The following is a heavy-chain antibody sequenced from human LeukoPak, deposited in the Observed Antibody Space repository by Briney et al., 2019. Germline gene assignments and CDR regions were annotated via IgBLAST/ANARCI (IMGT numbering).Heavy chain of an antibody. CDR1: GYSFTNYW. V-gene: IGHV5-51*01. CDR2: IYPGDSNT. J-gene: IGHJ6*02. D-gene: IGHD3/OR15-3a*01. Sequence: GESLKISCKGSGYSFTNYWIVWVRQMPGKGLEWMGIIYPGDSNTRYSPSFQGQVTISADKSISTAYLQWSSLKASDTAIYFCARLERSGLDLYYYGMDVWGQGTTVTVS. CDR3: ARLERSGLDLYYYGMDV.